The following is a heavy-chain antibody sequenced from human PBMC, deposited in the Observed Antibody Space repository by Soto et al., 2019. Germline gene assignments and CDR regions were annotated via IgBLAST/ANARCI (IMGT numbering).Heavy chain of an antibody. V-gene: IGHV4-30-4*01. CDR3: ARGPKTVYGSGSKTFDY. J-gene: IGHJ4*02. CDR2: IYYSGSI. Sequence: PSETLSLTCTVSGGSISSGDYYWSWIRQPPGKGLEWIGYIYYSGSIYYNPSLKSRVTISVDTSKNQFSLKLSSVTAADTAVYYCARGPKTVYGSGSKTFDYWGQGTLVTVSS. D-gene: IGHD3-10*01. CDR1: GGSISSGDYY.